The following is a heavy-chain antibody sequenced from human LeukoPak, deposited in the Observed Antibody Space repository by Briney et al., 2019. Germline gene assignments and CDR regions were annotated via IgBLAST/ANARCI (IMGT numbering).Heavy chain of an antibody. J-gene: IGHJ4*02. Sequence: SETLSLTCSVSGGSISSSGYFWGWIRQPPGEGLEWIGTIYYSGSTYYNPSLKSRLTISVDTSRNQFSLKLSSVTTADTAVYYCARYISGSGFDYWGQGTLVTVSS. V-gene: IGHV4-39*01. D-gene: IGHD6-25*01. CDR3: ARYISGSGFDY. CDR2: IYYSGST. CDR1: GGSISSSGYF.